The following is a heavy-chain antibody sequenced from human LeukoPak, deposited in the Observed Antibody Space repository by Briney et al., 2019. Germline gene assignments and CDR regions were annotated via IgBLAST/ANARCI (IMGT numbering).Heavy chain of an antibody. J-gene: IGHJ6*03. CDR1: GFTFSSYG. V-gene: IGHV3-30*02. Sequence: GGSVRLSCAASGFTFSSYGMHWVRQAPGKGLEWVAFIRYDGSNKYYADSVKGRFTISRDNSKNTLYLQMNSLRAEDTAVYYCAKDSSRGYGYYYYMDVWGKGTTVTISS. CDR2: IRYDGSNK. D-gene: IGHD5-12*01. CDR3: AKDSSRGYGYYYYMDV.